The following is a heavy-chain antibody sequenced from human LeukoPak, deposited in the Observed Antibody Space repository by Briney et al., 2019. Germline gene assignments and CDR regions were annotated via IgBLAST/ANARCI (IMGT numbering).Heavy chain of an antibody. CDR2: TYYRSKWYI. CDR3: TGGGLVRGVTHWFDP. Sequence: ALSLPCAISGESVPSYYDGWLWLGPPPPRDLDGLGRTYYRSKWYIDYAVSVKSRITINPDTSKNQFSLQLDSVTPEDTAVYYCTGGGLVRGVTHWFDPWGQGTLVTVSS. J-gene: IGHJ5*02. V-gene: IGHV6-1*01. D-gene: IGHD3-10*01. CDR1: GESVPSYYDG.